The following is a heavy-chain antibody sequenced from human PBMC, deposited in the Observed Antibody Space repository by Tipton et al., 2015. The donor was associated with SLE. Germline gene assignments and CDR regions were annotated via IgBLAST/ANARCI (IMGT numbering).Heavy chain of an antibody. CDR1: GGAVIHNY. CDR3: ARGLSQDN. Sequence: TLSLTCSVSGGAVIHNYWSWIRQPPGKGLEWIGYIHSSGTTKYNSSLRSRVTISVDTSKNQFSLRLTSVTAADAAVYYCARGLSQDNWGQGTLVTVSS. V-gene: IGHV4-59*02. CDR2: IHSSGTT. J-gene: IGHJ4*02.